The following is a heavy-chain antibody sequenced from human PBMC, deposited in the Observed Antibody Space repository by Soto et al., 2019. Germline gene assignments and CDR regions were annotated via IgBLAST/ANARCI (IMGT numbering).Heavy chain of an antibody. Sequence: EVQLVESGGGLVQPGGSLRLSCAASGFTFSSYSMNWVRQAPGKGLEWVSYISSSSSTKYYADSVKGRFTISRDNAKNSLYLQMNSLRAEDTAVYYCARPYYGGNAIDYWGQGTLVTVSS. J-gene: IGHJ4*02. V-gene: IGHV3-48*01. D-gene: IGHD4-17*01. CDR3: ARPYYGGNAIDY. CDR1: GFTFSSYS. CDR2: ISSSSSTK.